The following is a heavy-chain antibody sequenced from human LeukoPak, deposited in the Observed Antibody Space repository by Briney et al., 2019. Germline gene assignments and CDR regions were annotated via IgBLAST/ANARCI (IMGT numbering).Heavy chain of an antibody. CDR1: GFTFTSSA. CDR2: IVVGSGNT. CDR3: AATSAGHYYYYGMDV. Sequence: SVKVSCKASGFTFTSSAMQWVRQARGQRLEWIGWIVVGSGNTNYAQKFQERVTITRDMSTSTAYMELSSLRSEDTAVYYCAATSAGHYYYYGMDVWGQGTTVTVSS. D-gene: IGHD6-13*01. J-gene: IGHJ6*02. V-gene: IGHV1-58*02.